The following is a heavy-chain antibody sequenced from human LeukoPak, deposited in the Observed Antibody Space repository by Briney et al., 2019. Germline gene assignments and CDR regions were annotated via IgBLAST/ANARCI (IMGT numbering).Heavy chain of an antibody. Sequence: ASETLSLTCTVSGGSININTYYWGWVRQPRGKGLEWIGSIYYSGSTYYNPSLKSRVTISVDTSKNQFSLKLSSVTAADTAVYYCARDGNGASDDYDFWSGPKGGWFDPWGQGTLVTVSS. D-gene: IGHD3-3*01. CDR1: GGSININTYY. J-gene: IGHJ5*02. CDR3: ARDGNGASDDYDFWSGPKGGWFDP. CDR2: IYYSGST. V-gene: IGHV4-39*07.